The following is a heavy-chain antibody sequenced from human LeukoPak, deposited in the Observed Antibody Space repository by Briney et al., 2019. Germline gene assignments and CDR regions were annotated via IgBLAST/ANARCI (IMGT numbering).Heavy chain of an antibody. V-gene: IGHV4-30-4*08. CDR3: ARAGYSYGYYYFDY. D-gene: IGHD5-18*01. J-gene: IGHJ4*02. CDR1: GGSISSGDYY. CDR2: IYYSGST. Sequence: SETLSLTCTVSGGSISSGDYYWSWIRQPPGKGLEWIGYIYYSGSTYYNPSLKSRVTMSVDTSKNQFSLKLSSVTAADTAVYYCARAGYSYGYYYFDYWGQGTLVTVSS.